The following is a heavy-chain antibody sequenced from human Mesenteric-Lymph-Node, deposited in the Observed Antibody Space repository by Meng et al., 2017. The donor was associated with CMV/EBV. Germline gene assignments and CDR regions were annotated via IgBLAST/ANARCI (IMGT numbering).Heavy chain of an antibody. CDR2: TYYSGST. CDR3: ARDLGYGSGGSCYDRRFDY. V-gene: IGHV4-59*01. D-gene: IGHD2-15*01. CDR1: GGSISSYY. Sequence: SETLSLTCTVSGGSISSYYWSWIRQPPGKGLEWIGYTYYSGSTNYNPSLKSRVTISVDTSKNQFPLKLSSVTAADTAVYYCARDLGYGSGGSCYDRRFDYWGQGTLVTVSS. J-gene: IGHJ4*02.